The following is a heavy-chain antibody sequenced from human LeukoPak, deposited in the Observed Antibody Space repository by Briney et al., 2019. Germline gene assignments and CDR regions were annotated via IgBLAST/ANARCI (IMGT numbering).Heavy chain of an antibody. Sequence: GGSLRLSCAASGFTFDDYAMHWVRQAPGKGLEWVSLISGDGGSTYYADSVKGRFTISRDNSKNSLYLQMNSLRTEDTALYHCAKDIGELPTYYYYGMDVWGQGTTVTVSS. CDR2: ISGDGGST. J-gene: IGHJ6*02. CDR1: GFTFDDYA. V-gene: IGHV3-43*02. CDR3: AKDIGELPTYYYYGMDV. D-gene: IGHD3-10*01.